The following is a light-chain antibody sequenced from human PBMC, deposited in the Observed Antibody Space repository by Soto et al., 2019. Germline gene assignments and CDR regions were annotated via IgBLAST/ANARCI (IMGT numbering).Light chain of an antibody. CDR3: QQRSSWPFT. CDR2: GAS. V-gene: IGKV3D-20*02. CDR1: QSVSSNH. Sequence: EIVLTQSPGTLSLSPGEGATLSCRASQSVSSNHLAWYQQKPGQAPRLLIFGASSRASDIPDRFSGSGSGTDFTLTISRLEPEDFAVYYCQQRSSWPFTFGPGTKVDIK. J-gene: IGKJ3*01.